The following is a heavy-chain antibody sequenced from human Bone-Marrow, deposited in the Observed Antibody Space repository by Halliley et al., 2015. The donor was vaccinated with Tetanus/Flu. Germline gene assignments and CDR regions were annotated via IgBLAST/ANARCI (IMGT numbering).Heavy chain of an antibody. Sequence: TLSLTCVVSGGSFNSDYWSWIRQSPGKGLEWIGEINHGGRSNYNPSLKSRVTISIATSKNDFSLRLNSVTAADTAVYYCARVTRFPDAFDIWGQGTMVAVS. J-gene: IGHJ3*02. CDR1: GGSFNSDY. CDR3: ARVTRFPDAFDI. D-gene: IGHD4-17*01. CDR2: INHGGRS. V-gene: IGHV4-34*01.